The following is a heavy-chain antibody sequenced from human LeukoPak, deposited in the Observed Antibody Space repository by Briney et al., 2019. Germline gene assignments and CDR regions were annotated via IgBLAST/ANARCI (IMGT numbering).Heavy chain of an antibody. Sequence: SETLSLTCSVSGGSISSYYWSWIRQPPGKGLEWIGYIYYSGRTNYNPSLKSRVTISVDTPKNQFSLKLSSVTAADTAVYYCARVEFTGYDSSGYFDYWGQGTLVTVSS. CDR2: IYYSGRT. CDR1: GGSISSYY. CDR3: ARVEFTGYDSSGYFDY. J-gene: IGHJ4*02. D-gene: IGHD3-22*01. V-gene: IGHV4-59*12.